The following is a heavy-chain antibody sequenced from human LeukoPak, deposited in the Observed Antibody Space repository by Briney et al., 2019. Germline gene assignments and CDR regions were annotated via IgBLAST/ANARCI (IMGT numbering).Heavy chain of an antibody. CDR2: ISSSGSTI. D-gene: IGHD3-3*01. Sequence: TGGSLRLSCAASGFTFSDYYMSWIRQAPGKGQEWVSYISSSGSTIYYADSVKGRFTISRDNAKNSLYPQMNSLRAEDTAVYYCARVRYYDFWSGYPIGYYYMDVWGKGTTVTVSS. CDR3: ARVRYYDFWSGYPIGYYYMDV. J-gene: IGHJ6*03. V-gene: IGHV3-11*01. CDR1: GFTFSDYY.